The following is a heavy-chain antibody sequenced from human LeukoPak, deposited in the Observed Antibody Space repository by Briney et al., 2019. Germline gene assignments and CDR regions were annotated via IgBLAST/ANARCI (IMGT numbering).Heavy chain of an antibody. V-gene: IGHV3-23*01. CDR3: VKERGYSSSSFDY. CDR2: ISGTAGTS. CDR1: GFTYYSYA. Sequence: GGSLRLSCAASGFTYYSYAMSWVRQAPGKGLQWVSAISGTAGTSYYADSVKGRFTISRDNSKNTLYLQMNSLRGEDTAVYYCVKERGYSSSSFDYWGQGTLVTVSS. D-gene: IGHD6-6*01. J-gene: IGHJ4*02.